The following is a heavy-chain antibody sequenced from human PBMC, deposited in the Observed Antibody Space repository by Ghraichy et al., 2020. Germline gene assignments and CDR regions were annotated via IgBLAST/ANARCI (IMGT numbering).Heavy chain of an antibody. CDR3: ARDPIVVVVAGDYFDY. J-gene: IGHJ4*02. V-gene: IGHV4-34*01. Sequence: SETLSLTCAVYGGSFSGYYWSWIRQPPGKGLEWIGEINHSGSTNYNPSLKSRVTISVDTSKNQFSLKLSSVTAADTAVYYCARDPIVVVVAGDYFDYWGQGTLVTVSS. CDR1: GGSFSGYY. CDR2: INHSGST. D-gene: IGHD2-15*01.